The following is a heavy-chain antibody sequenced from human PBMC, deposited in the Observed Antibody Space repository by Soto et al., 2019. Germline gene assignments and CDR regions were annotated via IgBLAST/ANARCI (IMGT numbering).Heavy chain of an antibody. D-gene: IGHD6-19*01. CDR3: ARALQTYTSGPLGF. J-gene: IGHJ4*02. V-gene: IGHV3-66*01. CDR1: GFTVSSKY. Sequence: GGSLRLSCAASGFTVSSKYMSWVRQAPGKGLEWVSLIQSGGPTYYADSVKGRFTISRDNSKNSLFLQMNSLRAEDTAVYYCARALQTYTSGPLGFWGQGTRVTVSS. CDR2: IQSGGPT.